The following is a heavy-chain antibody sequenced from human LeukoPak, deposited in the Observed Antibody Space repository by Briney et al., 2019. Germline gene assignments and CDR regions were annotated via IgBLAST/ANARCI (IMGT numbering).Heavy chain of an antibody. D-gene: IGHD3-3*01. V-gene: IGHV3-53*01. CDR3: AKDHYWSIDY. CDR2: IYSGGST. Sequence: GGSLRLSCTASGFTVSSNYMNWVRQAPGRGLGWVSVIYSGGSTYYADSVKGRFTISRDIAKNTLYLQMNSLRAEDTGVYYCAKDHYWSIDYWGRGTLVTVSS. J-gene: IGHJ4*02. CDR1: GFTVSSNY.